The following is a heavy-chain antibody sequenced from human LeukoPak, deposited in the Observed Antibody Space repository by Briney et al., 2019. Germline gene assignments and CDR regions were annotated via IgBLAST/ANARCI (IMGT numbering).Heavy chain of an antibody. D-gene: IGHD3-22*01. CDR3: ARHNGGYYYDDAFDI. J-gene: IGHJ3*02. CDR2: IYYSGST. V-gene: IGHV4-39*01. CDR1: GGSISSYD. Sequence: SDTRSLTCTVTGGSISSYDWGWIRQPPGKGLEWIGSIYYSGSTYYNPSLKIRVTISVDTSKNQFSLKLSSVTAADTAVYYCARHNGGYYYDDAFDIWGQGTMVTVSS.